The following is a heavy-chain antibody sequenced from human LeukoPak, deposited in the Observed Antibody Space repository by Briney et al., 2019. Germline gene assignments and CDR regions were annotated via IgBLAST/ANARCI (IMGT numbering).Heavy chain of an antibody. CDR2: MYLSGTT. Sequence: MASGTLSLTCTVSGDSINSLDLWSWVRQPPGKGLEWIGEMYLSGTTHSNPSVKSRVTISIDKSKNQFFLNLSSVTAADTAVYYCAREGYYYDSSGYYSSGAFDIWGQGTMVTVSS. V-gene: IGHV4-4*02. CDR3: AREGYYYDSSGYYSSGAFDI. CDR1: GDSINSLDL. D-gene: IGHD3-22*01. J-gene: IGHJ3*02.